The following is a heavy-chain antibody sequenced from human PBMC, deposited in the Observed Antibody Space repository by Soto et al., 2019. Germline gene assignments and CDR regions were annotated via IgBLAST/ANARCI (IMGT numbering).Heavy chain of an antibody. CDR3: ARSVDP. CDR2: IYHSGST. J-gene: IGHJ5*02. V-gene: IGHV4-4*02. CDR1: GGSSSSSNC. Sequence: TPSLPRRVSGGSSSSSNCWSWVRQPPGKGLEWIGEIYHSGSTNFNPSLKSRVTISVDKSKNQFSLKLNSVTAADTAVYYCARSVDPWGQGTLVTVSS.